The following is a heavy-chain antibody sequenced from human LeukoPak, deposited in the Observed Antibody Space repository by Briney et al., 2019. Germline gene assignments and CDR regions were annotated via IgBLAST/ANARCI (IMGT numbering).Heavy chain of an antibody. V-gene: IGHV3-21*01. CDR3: ARDQCSTTTCPIDY. D-gene: IGHD2-2*01. Sequence: KSGGSLRLSCAASGFTFSIYTMNWVRQAPGKGLEWVSSISTSSHYIYYADSVKGRVTISRDNAKSSLNLQLDSLRAEDTAVYYCARDQCSTTTCPIDYWGQGTLVTVAS. J-gene: IGHJ4*02. CDR2: ISTSSHYI. CDR1: GFTFSIYT.